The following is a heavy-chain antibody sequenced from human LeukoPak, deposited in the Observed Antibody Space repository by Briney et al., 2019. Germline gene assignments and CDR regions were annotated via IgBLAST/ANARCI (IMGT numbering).Heavy chain of an antibody. CDR2: IYSDSSK. CDR3: ARVWELSYDH. J-gene: IGHJ4*02. D-gene: IGHD3-10*01. Sequence: GGSLRLSCAASGFSVSTDHMSWVRQAPGKGLEWVSVIYSDSSKYYADTVKGRFTISRDISKNTVDLLVNSPRAEDTAMYYCARVWELSYDHWGQGTLVTVSS. CDR1: GFSVSTDH. V-gene: IGHV3-53*01.